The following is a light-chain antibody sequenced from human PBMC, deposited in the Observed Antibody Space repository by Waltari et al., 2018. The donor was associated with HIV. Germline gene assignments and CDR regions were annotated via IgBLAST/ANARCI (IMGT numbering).Light chain of an antibody. CDR1: QSIDNF. Sequence: DIQLTQSPSSLSASLRDRVTITCRPSQSIDNFLNWYQQKPGKAPNLLVDAASTLQSEVPSRFSGSGSGTDFTLTISTLQPEDFATYYCQQSYTTPLTFGGGTKVEIK. J-gene: IGKJ4*01. CDR3: QQSYTTPLT. CDR2: AAS. V-gene: IGKV1-39*01.